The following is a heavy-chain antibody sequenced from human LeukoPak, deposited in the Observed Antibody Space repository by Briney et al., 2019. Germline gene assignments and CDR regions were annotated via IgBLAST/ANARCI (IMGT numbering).Heavy chain of an antibody. V-gene: IGHV3-7*01. CDR3: ARGGAPDN. Sequence: GGSLRLSCAASGFTFSSYAMSWVRQAPGKGLEWVANINQDGGKKYYVDSVRGRFAISRDNAENSVYLQMNSLRAEDTALYYCARGGAPDNWGQGTLVTVSS. CDR2: INQDGGKK. CDR1: GFTFSSYA. D-gene: IGHD1-26*01. J-gene: IGHJ4*02.